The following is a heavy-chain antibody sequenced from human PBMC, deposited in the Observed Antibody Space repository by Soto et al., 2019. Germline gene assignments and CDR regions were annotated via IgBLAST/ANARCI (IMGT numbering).Heavy chain of an antibody. CDR3: TTLSITIFGVVLMDV. D-gene: IGHD3-3*01. Sequence: GGSLRLSCAASGFTFSSYAMSWVRQAPGKGLEWVSAISGSGGSTYYADSVKGRFTISRDNSKNTLYLQMNSLKTEYTAVYYCTTLSITIFGVVLMDVWGQGTTVTVSS. J-gene: IGHJ6*02. CDR2: ISGSGGST. V-gene: IGHV3-23*01. CDR1: GFTFSSYA.